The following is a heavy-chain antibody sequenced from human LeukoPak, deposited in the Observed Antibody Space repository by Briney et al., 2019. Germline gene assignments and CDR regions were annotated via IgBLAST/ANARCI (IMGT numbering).Heavy chain of an antibody. V-gene: IGHV1-18*01. D-gene: IGHD6-19*01. J-gene: IGHJ6*02. Sequence: ASVKVSCKASGYTFTSYGISWVRQAPGQGLEWMGWISAYNGNTNYAQKFQGRVTMTRDTSTSTVYMELSSLRSEDTAVYYCAREGAQAVAGINYYYYGMDVWGQGTTVTVSS. CDR2: ISAYNGNT. CDR1: GYTFTSYG. CDR3: AREGAQAVAGINYYYYGMDV.